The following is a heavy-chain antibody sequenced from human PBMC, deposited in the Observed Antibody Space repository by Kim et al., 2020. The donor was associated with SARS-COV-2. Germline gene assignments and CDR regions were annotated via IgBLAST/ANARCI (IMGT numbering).Heavy chain of an antibody. CDR3: ARNLVPTTKTYVMDV. Sequence: GGSLRLSCAASGFTFSTYSMNWVRQAPGKGLEWVSSISSTSANIYYADSVKGRFTISRDNAKNSLYLQMNSLRAEDTAVYYCARNLVPTTKTYVMDVWGQGTTVTVSS. CDR2: ISSTSANI. CDR1: GFTFSTYS. D-gene: IGHD2-2*01. V-gene: IGHV3-21*01. J-gene: IGHJ6*02.